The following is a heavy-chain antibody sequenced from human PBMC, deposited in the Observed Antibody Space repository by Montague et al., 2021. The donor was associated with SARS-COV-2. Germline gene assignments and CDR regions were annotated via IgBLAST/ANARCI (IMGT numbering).Heavy chain of an antibody. Sequence: SETLSLTCAVYGGSFSGYYWSWIRQPPGKGLEWIGYIYYSGSTNYNPSLKSRVTISVDTSKNQFSPKLSSVTAADTAVYYCARHALGYFDWLNEGYFDYWGQGTLVTVSS. CDR1: GGSFSGYY. V-gene: IGHV4-59*08. CDR3: ARHALGYFDWLNEGYFDY. D-gene: IGHD3-9*01. J-gene: IGHJ4*02. CDR2: IYYSGST.